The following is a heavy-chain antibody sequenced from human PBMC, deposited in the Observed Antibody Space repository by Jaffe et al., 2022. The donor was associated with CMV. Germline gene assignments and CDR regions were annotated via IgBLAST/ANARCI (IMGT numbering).Heavy chain of an antibody. J-gene: IGHJ4*02. CDR3: ARLSRDWGNDY. Sequence: QLQLQESGPGLVKPSETLSLTCTVSGGSISSSSYYWGWIRQPPGKGLEWIGSIYYSGSTYYNPSLKSRVTISVDTSKNQFSLKLSSVTAADTAVYYCARLSRDWGNDYWGQGTLVTVSS. V-gene: IGHV4-39*01. CDR2: IYYSGST. CDR1: GGSISSSSYY. D-gene: IGHD3-16*01.